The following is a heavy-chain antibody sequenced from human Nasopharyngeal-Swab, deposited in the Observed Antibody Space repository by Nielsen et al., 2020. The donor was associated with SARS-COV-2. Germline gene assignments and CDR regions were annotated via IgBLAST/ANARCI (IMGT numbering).Heavy chain of an antibody. D-gene: IGHD6-19*01. CDR2: IKQDGSEK. Sequence: GESLKISCAASGFTFSGYSMSWVRQAPGKGLEWVANIKQDGSEKYYVDSVEGRFTISRDSAKNSLFLQMNSLRAEDTAVYYCARDSSGWYPDLDYWGQGTPVTVSS. J-gene: IGHJ4*02. CDR1: GFTFSGYS. CDR3: ARDSSGWYPDLDY. V-gene: IGHV3-7*01.